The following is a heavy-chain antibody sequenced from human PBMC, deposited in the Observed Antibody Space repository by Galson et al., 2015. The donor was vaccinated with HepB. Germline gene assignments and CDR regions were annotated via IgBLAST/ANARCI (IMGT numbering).Heavy chain of an antibody. CDR3: ARRARYSSDLGGMDV. CDR2: INPGASDT. J-gene: IGHJ6*02. Sequence: QSGAEAKKPGESLKISCKGSGYSFTTYSIGWGRQMPGIGLVLLRLINPGASDTRYSPSFQGQVTISADKSMSTAYLQWSSLKASDTAMYDCARRARYSSDLGGMDVWGQGTPVTVSS. V-gene: IGHV5-51*03. CDR1: GYSFTTYS. D-gene: IGHD6-25*01.